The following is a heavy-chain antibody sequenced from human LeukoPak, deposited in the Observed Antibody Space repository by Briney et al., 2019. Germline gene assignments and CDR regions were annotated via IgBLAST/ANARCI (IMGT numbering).Heavy chain of an antibody. Sequence: GGSLRLSCAASGFTFSSYEMNWVRQAPGKGLEWVSYISSSGSTIYYADSVKGRFTISRDNAKNSLYLQMNSLRAEDTAVYYCARGGPYYGSGSYYSPGYWGQGTLVTVSS. J-gene: IGHJ4*02. CDR1: GFTFSSYE. D-gene: IGHD3-10*01. CDR3: ARGGPYYGSGSYYSPGY. CDR2: ISSSGSTI. V-gene: IGHV3-48*03.